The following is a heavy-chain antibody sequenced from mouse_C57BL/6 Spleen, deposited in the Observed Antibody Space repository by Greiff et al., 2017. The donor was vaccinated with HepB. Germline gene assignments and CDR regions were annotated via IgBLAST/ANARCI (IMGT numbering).Heavy chain of an antibody. J-gene: IGHJ2*01. CDR3: ARSGYGNNGWDGH. V-gene: IGHV1-80*01. CDR2: IYPGDGDT. D-gene: IGHD2-1*01. CDR1: GYAFSSYW. Sequence: QVQLQQSGAELVKPGASVKISCKASGYAFSSYWMNWVKQRPGKGLEWIGQIYPGDGDTNYNGKFKGKATLTADKSSSTAYMQLSSLTSEDSAVYFCARSGYGNNGWDGHWGQGTTLTVAS.